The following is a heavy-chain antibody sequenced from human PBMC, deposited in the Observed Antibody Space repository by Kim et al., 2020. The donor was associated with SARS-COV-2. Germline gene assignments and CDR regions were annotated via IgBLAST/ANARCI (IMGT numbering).Heavy chain of an antibody. Sequence: RFTISRDNSKNTLYLQMNSLRAEDTAVYYCAKDPYGLIPSEDSSGYYLDYWGQGTLVTVSS. CDR3: AKDPYGLIPSEDSSGYYLDY. V-gene: IGHV3-30*02. J-gene: IGHJ4*02. D-gene: IGHD3-22*01.